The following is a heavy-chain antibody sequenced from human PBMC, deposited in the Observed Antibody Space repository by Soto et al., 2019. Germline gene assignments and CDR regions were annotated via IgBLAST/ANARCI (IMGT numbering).Heavy chain of an antibody. V-gene: IGHV4-31*03. CDR2: IYYSGST. Sequence: SETLSLTCPVSGCYISSGGYYWSWIRQHPGKGLEWIGYIYYSGSTYYNPSLKSRVTISVDTSKNQFSLKLSSVTTADTAVYYCARGLAASATLGHWGQGTLVTVSS. CDR1: GCYISSGGYY. J-gene: IGHJ4*02. CDR3: ARGLAASATLGH. D-gene: IGHD2-15*01.